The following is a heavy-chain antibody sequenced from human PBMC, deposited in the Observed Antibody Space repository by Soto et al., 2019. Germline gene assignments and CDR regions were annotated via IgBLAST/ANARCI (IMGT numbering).Heavy chain of an antibody. V-gene: IGHV3-33*01. CDR1: GFTFSSYG. D-gene: IGHD3-22*01. CDR2: IWYDGSNK. J-gene: IGHJ6*02. CDR3: ARDSVSRSGYLYGMDV. Sequence: PGGSLRLSCAASGFTFSSYGMHWVRQAPGKGLEWVAVIWYDGSNKYYADSVKGRFTISRDNSKNTLYLQMNSLRAEDTVVYYCARDSVSRSGYLYGMDVWGQGTTVTVSS.